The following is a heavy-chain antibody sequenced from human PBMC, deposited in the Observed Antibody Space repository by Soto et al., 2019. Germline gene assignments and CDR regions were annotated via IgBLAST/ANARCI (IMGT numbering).Heavy chain of an antibody. Sequence: GGSLRLSCAASGFTFSSYGMHWVRQAPGKGLEWVAVISYDGSNKYYADSVKGRFTISRDNSKNTLYLQMNSLRAEDTAVYYCAKDHRTTPFDYWGQGTLVTVSS. V-gene: IGHV3-30*18. CDR2: ISYDGSNK. J-gene: IGHJ4*02. CDR3: AKDHRTTPFDY. D-gene: IGHD1-1*01. CDR1: GFTFSSYG.